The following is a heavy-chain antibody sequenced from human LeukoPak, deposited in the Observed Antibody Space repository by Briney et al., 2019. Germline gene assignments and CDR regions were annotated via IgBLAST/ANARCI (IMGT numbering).Heavy chain of an antibody. D-gene: IGHD6-19*01. J-gene: IGHJ4*02. CDR3: AKDRESGWYAFNY. Sequence: GGSLRLSCAASGFXFSSYAISWVRQAPGEGLEWVSAISGSGGSTYSAVSVKGRFTISRDNSKNTLYLQMNSLRAEDTAVYYCAKDRESGWYAFNYWGQGTLVTVSS. CDR1: GFXFSSYA. V-gene: IGHV3-23*01. CDR2: ISGSGGST.